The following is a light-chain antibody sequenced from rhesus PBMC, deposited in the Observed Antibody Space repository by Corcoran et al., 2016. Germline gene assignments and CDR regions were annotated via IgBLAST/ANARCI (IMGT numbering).Light chain of an antibody. V-gene: IGKV1-22*01. J-gene: IGKJ3*01. Sequence: DIQMTQSPSSLSASVGDKVTNTCRASQGISSWLAWYQQKPGKAPKLLIYKASTLQSGVPSRFSGSGSCTDFTLTITSLQPEDFATYYCLQYSSSPFTFGPGTKLDIK. CDR2: KAS. CDR1: QGISSW. CDR3: LQYSSSPFT.